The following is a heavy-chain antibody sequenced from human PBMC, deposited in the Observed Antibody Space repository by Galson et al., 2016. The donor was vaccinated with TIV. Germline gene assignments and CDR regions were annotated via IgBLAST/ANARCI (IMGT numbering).Heavy chain of an antibody. Sequence: SVKVSCKASGYTFTGYYMHWVRQAPGQGLEWMGWINPDSGDTNSAQEFQGRVTMTRDTSITTAYMDVSSLRASDTAMYYCATSRDIESLLEIYGMDVWGQGTTVTVSS. CDR2: INPDSGDT. V-gene: IGHV1-2*02. D-gene: IGHD3-3*01. J-gene: IGHJ6*02. CDR1: GYTFTGYY. CDR3: ATSRDIESLLEIYGMDV.